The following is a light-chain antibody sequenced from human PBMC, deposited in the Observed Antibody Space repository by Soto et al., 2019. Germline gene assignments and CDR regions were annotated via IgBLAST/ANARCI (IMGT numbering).Light chain of an antibody. CDR2: GTS. V-gene: IGKV3-15*01. Sequence: EIVMTQSPATLSVSPGERATLSCRASQTVGSNLAWYQQKPGQAPRLLISGTSTRATGISARFSGSGSGTDFTLTISGLQSEDSAIYFCQQYNDWPGTFGQGTKLEIK. J-gene: IGKJ1*01. CDR1: QTVGSN. CDR3: QQYNDWPGT.